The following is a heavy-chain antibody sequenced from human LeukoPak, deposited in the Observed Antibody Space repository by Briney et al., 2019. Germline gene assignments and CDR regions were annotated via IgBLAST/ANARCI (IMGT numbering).Heavy chain of an antibody. CDR3: ARAGAWQIDP. J-gene: IGHJ5*02. V-gene: IGHV4-39*07. Sequence: SETLSLTCTVSGGSLSSSTYCWAWIRQTPGRGLEWIGTFFYGGSTSYIPSLKSRVTISLDRSKNQFSLRLTSVTAADTAVYYCARAGAWQIDPWGQGTLVTVSS. CDR1: GGSLSSSTYC. D-gene: IGHD3-10*01. CDR2: FFYGGST.